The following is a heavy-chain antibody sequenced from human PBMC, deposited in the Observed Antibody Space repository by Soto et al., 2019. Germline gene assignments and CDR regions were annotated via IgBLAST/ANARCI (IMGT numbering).Heavy chain of an antibody. CDR2: IYSGGSR. V-gene: IGHV3-53*04. D-gene: IGHD4-17*01. J-gene: IGHJ4*02. CDR3: ARGMATVTTWYYFDY. CDR1: GFTVSSNY. Sequence: EVQLVESGGGLVQPGGSLRLSCAASGFTVSSNYMSWVRQAPGKGLEWVSVIYSGGSRYYAASVKGRFTISRHNSKNTLYLQRTSLRAEYMSVYYCARGMATVTTWYYFDYWGQGTLVTVSS.